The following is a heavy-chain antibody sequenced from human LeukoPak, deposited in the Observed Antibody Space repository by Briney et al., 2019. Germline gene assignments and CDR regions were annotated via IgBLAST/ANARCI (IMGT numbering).Heavy chain of an antibody. CDR3: ARDLGTPGPIAARGDY. CDR1: GFTFSSYG. D-gene: IGHD6-6*01. CDR2: ISYDGGNK. Sequence: HPGGSLRLSCAASGFTFSSYGMHWVRQAPGKGLEWVAVISYDGGNKYYADSVKGRFTISRDNSKNTLYLQMNSLRAEDTAVYYCARDLGTPGPIAARGDYWGQGTLVTVSS. V-gene: IGHV3-30*03. J-gene: IGHJ4*02.